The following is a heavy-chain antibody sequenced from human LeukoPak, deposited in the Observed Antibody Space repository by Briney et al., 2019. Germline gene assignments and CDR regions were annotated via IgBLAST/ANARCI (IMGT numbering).Heavy chain of an antibody. CDR2: IIPIFGTA. D-gene: IGHD2-21*02. J-gene: IGHJ4*02. CDR3: ARSTSVTAMPVDY. Sequence: SVKVSCKASGGTFSTYAITWVRQAPGQGLQWMGGIIPIFGTANYTQKFQGRVTITADKSTSTAYMELSSLRSEDTAVYYCARSTSVTAMPVDYWGQGTLVTVSS. V-gene: IGHV1-69*06. CDR1: GGTFSTYA.